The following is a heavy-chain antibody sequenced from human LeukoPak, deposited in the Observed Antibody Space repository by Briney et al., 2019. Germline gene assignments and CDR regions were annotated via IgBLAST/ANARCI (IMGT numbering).Heavy chain of an antibody. CDR1: GGSITSSSYY. V-gene: IGHV4-39*01. D-gene: IGHD1-26*01. J-gene: IGHJ4*02. CDR3: ASPSVGAITGIDY. Sequence: SETLSLTCTVSGGSITSSSYYWGWIRQPPGKGLEWIGSIYYSGSTYYNPSLKSRVTISVDTSKKQFSLKPTSVTAADTAVYYCASPSVGAITGIDYWGLGILVTVSS. CDR2: IYYSGST.